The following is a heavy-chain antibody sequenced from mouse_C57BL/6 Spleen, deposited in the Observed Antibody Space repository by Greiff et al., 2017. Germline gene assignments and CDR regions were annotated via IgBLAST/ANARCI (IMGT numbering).Heavy chain of an antibody. J-gene: IGHJ2*01. D-gene: IGHD3-2*02. CDR1: GYTFTSYW. V-gene: IGHV1-61*01. CDR2: IYPSDSET. CDR3: ARDSSGPYYFDY. Sequence: QVQLQQSGAELVRPGSSVKLSCKASGYTFTSYWMDWVKQRPGQGLEWIGNIYPSDSETHYNQKFKDKATLTVDKSSSTAYMQLSSLTSEDSAVYYCARDSSGPYYFDYWGQGTTLTVSS.